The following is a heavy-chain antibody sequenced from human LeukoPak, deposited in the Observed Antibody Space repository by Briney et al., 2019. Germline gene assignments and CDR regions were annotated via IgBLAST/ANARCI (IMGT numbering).Heavy chain of an antibody. Sequence: SVRVSCKASGGTFSSYAISWVRQAPGQGLEWMGEIIPIVGTANYAQTVKGRVTITTDESTSTAYMELSSLISEDTAVYYCARDDPYEPTGFDYWGQGTLVTVSS. CDR1: GGTFSSYA. CDR2: IIPIVGTA. D-gene: IGHD1-14*01. J-gene: IGHJ4*02. CDR3: ARDDPYEPTGFDY. V-gene: IGHV1-69*05.